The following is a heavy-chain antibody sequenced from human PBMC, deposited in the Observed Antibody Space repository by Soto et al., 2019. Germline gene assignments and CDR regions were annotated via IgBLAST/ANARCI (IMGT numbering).Heavy chain of an antibody. CDR3: ARDTYYDQLDYYYYGMDF. D-gene: IGHD3-3*01. CDR2: ISYDGSNK. Sequence: GGSLRLSCAASGFTFSSYAMHWVRQAPGKGLEWVAVISYDGSNKYYADSVKGRFTISRDNSKNTLYLQMNSLRAEDTAVYYCARDTYYDQLDYYYYGMDFWGQGTMVTVSS. CDR1: GFTFSSYA. J-gene: IGHJ6*02. V-gene: IGHV3-30-3*01.